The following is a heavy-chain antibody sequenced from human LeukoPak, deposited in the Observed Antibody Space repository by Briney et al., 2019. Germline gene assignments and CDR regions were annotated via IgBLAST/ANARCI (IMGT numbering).Heavy chain of an antibody. CDR3: AKDRWGDLDY. CDR1: GFTFSEYA. Sequence: SGGSLRLSCAASGFTFSEYAMHWVRQAPGKGLEWVAFIRYDGSNKYYADSVKGRFTISRDNSKNTLYLQMNSLRAEDTAVYYCAKDRWGDLDYWGQGTLVTVSS. CDR2: IRYDGSNK. V-gene: IGHV3-30*02. J-gene: IGHJ4*02. D-gene: IGHD3-16*01.